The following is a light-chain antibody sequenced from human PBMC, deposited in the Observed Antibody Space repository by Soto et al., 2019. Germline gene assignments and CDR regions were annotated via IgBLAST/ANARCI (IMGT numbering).Light chain of an antibody. V-gene: IGKV2-28*01. J-gene: IGKJ1*01. CDR3: LQDYNYPLT. CDR2: LGF. Sequence: VMTQSPISLTFTPGEPASISCRSSQILLYSNGYNYLDWYLQKPGQSPQLLIYLGFNRASGVPDRFSGSGSGTDFTLTISSLQPEDFATYYCLQDYNYPLTFGQGTKVDI. CDR1: QILLYSNGYNY.